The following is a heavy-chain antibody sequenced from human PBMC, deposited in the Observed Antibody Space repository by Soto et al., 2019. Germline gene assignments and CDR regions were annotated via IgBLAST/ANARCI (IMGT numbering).Heavy chain of an antibody. CDR1: GGSISSYY. J-gene: IGHJ5*02. CDR3: ARGGIAVAGTNWFDP. Sequence: SETLSLTCTVSGGSISSYYWSWIRQPPGKGLEWIGYIYYSGSTNYNPSLKSRVTISVDTSKNQFSLKLSSVTAADTAVYYCARGGIAVAGTNWFDPWGQGTLVTVPS. V-gene: IGHV4-59*01. D-gene: IGHD6-19*01. CDR2: IYYSGST.